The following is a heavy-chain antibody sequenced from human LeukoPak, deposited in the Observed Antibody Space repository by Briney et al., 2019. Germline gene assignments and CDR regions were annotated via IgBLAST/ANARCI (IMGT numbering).Heavy chain of an antibody. V-gene: IGHV3-23*01. J-gene: IGHJ6*02. Sequence: SGGSLRLSCAASGFTFSSYAMSWVRQAPGKGLEWVSAISGSGGSTYYADSVKGRFTISRDNSKNTLYLQMNSLRAKDTAIYYCAKDVVVAATPGDYYYYGMDVWGPGTTVTVSS. CDR3: AKDVVVAATPGDYYYYGMDV. CDR2: ISGSGGST. D-gene: IGHD2-15*01. CDR1: GFTFSSYA.